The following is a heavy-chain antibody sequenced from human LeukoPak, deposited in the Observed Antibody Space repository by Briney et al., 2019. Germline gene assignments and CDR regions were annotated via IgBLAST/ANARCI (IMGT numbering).Heavy chain of an antibody. CDR3: AKDCDYGDYAVDY. D-gene: IGHD4-17*01. Sequence: GRSLRLSCAASGFTFSTYGMHWVRQAPGKGLEWVAFISYDGSYKYYADSVKGRFTISRDSSKNTLYLQMNSLRAEDTAVYYCAKDCDYGDYAVDYWGQGTLVTVSS. CDR1: GFTFSTYG. V-gene: IGHV3-30*18. CDR2: ISYDGSYK. J-gene: IGHJ4*02.